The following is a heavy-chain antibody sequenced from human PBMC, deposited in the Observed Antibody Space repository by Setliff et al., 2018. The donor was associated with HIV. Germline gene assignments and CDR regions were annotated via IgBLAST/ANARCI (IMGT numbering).Heavy chain of an antibody. D-gene: IGHD6-19*01. V-gene: IGHV4-59*08. CDR2: IYYSGST. CDR3: ARGRRSSGWYVYH. J-gene: IGHJ4*02. Sequence: SETLSLTCTVSGGSISSYYWSWIRQPPGKGLEWIGYIYYSGSTNYNPSLKSRVTISVDTSKNQFSLKLSSVTAADTAVYYCARGRRSSGWYVYHWGQGTLVTVSS. CDR1: GGSISSYY.